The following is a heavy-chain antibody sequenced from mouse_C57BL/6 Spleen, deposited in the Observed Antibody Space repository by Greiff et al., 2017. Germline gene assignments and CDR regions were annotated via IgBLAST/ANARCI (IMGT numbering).Heavy chain of an antibody. D-gene: IGHD2-4*01. J-gene: IGHJ3*01. Sequence: VQLQESGAELVRPGASVKLSCKASGYTFTDYYINWVKQRPGQGLEWIARIYPGSGNTYYNEKFKGKATLTAEKSSSTAYMQLSSLTSKDSAVYFCARFDYDWAWFAYWGQGTLVTVSA. CDR3: ARFDYDWAWFAY. CDR2: IYPGSGNT. V-gene: IGHV1-76*01. CDR1: GYTFTDYY.